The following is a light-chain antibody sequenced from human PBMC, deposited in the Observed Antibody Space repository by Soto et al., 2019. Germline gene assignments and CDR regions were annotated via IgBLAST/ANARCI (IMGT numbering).Light chain of an antibody. CDR2: EVS. Sequence: QSALTQPASVSGSPGQSITISCTGTSSDVGSYNLVSWYQQHPGKAPKLMIYEVSKRPSGVSNRFSGSKSGNTASLTISRLQAEDEADYYCCSYAGSSLYVFGTGTKLTVL. CDR1: SSDVGSYNL. CDR3: CSYAGSSLYV. J-gene: IGLJ1*01. V-gene: IGLV2-23*02.